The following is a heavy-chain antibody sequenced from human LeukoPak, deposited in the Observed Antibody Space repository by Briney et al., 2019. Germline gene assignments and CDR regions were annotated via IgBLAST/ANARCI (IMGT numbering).Heavy chain of an antibody. Sequence: SETLSLTCAVYGGSFSVYYWSWIRQPPGKGLEWIGEINHSGSTNYNPSLKSRVTISVDTSKNQFSLKLSSVTAADTAVYYCARGLMSPYSSGWYPADYWGQGTLVTVSS. V-gene: IGHV4-34*01. J-gene: IGHJ4*02. CDR1: GGSFSVYY. D-gene: IGHD6-19*01. CDR3: ARGLMSPYSSGWYPADY. CDR2: INHSGST.